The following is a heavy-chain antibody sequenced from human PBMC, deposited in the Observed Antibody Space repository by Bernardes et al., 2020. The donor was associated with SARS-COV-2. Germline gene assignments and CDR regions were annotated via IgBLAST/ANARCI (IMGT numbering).Heavy chain of an antibody. CDR2: IDWDEDK. D-gene: IGHD6-19*01. J-gene: IGHJ4*02. V-gene: IGHV2-70*04. Sequence: SDPTLVKPTQTLTLTCTFSGFSISSNGMRVSWIRQPPGKALEWLARIDWDEDKIYSTSLKTRLTISKDTSKNQVVLTMTNMDPVDTATYYCARIGYSSGYYYFDHWGQGTLVTVSS. CDR3: ARIGYSSGYYYFDH. CDR1: GFSISSNGMR.